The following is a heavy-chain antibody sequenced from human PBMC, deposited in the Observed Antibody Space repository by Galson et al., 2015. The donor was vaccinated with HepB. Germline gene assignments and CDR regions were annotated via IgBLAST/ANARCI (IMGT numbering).Heavy chain of an antibody. J-gene: IGHJ6*02. CDR3: ASRSSAPNNYYYGMAV. V-gene: IGHV1-46*01. CDR1: GYTFTTYY. CDR2: INPSSGTT. D-gene: IGHD3-22*01. Sequence: SCKASGYTFTTYYMYWVRQAPGQGLEWMGIINPSSGTTNNAQKFQDRVTMTSDTFTSTVYMELSSLTSEDTAVYYCASRSSAPNNYYYGMAVWGQGTMVTVSS.